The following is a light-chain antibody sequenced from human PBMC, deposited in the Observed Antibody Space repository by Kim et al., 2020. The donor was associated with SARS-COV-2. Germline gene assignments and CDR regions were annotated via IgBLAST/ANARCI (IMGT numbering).Light chain of an antibody. CDR3: QQYSSYPYT. J-gene: IGKJ2*01. Sequence: DIEMTQSPSTLPASVGDRVTITCRASQSVSSSLAWYQQKPGKAPKLLIYRAFNLETGVPSRFSGSGYGTQFTLTISGLQPDDFATYYCQQYSSYPYTFGQGTRLEI. V-gene: IGKV1-5*03. CDR2: RAF. CDR1: QSVSSS.